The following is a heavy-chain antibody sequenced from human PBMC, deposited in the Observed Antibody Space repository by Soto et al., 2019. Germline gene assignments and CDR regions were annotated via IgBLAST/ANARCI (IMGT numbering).Heavy chain of an antibody. CDR3: ARGSEDRYYYSGMDV. V-gene: IGHV4-59*01. Sequence: QVQLQESGPGLVKPSETLSLTCTVSGGSISSYYWSWIRQPPGKGLEWIGYIYYSGSTNYNPSLKSRVTISVDTSKNQFSLKLSSVTAADTAVYYCARGSEDRYYYSGMDVWGQGTTVTVSS. CDR1: GGSISSYY. CDR2: IYYSGST. J-gene: IGHJ6*02. D-gene: IGHD3-3*01.